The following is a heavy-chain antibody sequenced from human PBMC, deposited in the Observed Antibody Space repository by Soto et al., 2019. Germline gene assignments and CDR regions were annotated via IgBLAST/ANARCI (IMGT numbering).Heavy chain of an antibody. Sequence: GGSLRLSCAASGFTFSSYAMSWVRQAPGKGLEWVSAISGSGGSTYYADSVKGRFTISRDNSKNTLYLQMNSLRAEDTAVYYCAKGRSPYDSSGPTSLYYSVYWGPGTLVTVST. D-gene: IGHD3-22*01. CDR3: AKGRSPYDSSGPTSLYYSVY. CDR2: ISGSGGST. V-gene: IGHV3-23*01. CDR1: GFTFSSYA. J-gene: IGHJ4*02.